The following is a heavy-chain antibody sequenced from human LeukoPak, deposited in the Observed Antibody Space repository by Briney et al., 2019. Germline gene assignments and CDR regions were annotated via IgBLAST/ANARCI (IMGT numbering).Heavy chain of an antibody. D-gene: IGHD6-19*01. CDR3: AKGAGPPWFDP. V-gene: IGHV4-39*01. CDR2: IYYSGST. J-gene: IGHJ5*02. Sequence: PSETLSLTCTVSGGSISSSSYYWGWIRHPPGKGLEWIGSIYYSGSTYYNPSLKSRVTISVDTSKNQFSMKLSSVTAADTAVYYCAKGAGPPWFDPWGQGTLVTVSS. CDR1: GGSISSSSYY.